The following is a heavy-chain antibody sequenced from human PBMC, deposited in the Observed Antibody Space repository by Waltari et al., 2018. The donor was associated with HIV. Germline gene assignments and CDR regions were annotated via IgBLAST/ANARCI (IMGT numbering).Heavy chain of an antibody. D-gene: IGHD3-22*01. Sequence: EVQLVESGGGLIQPGGSLRLACPASGFAVLNTYMSWVRQAPGKGLEWVSLIYSNATTYYADSVKGRFTISRDNSKNTLYLQMNSLRADDTAVYFCATVLVRTSWVITTAPFDYWGQGTLVTVSS. CDR1: GFAVLNTY. CDR3: ATVLVRTSWVITTAPFDY. J-gene: IGHJ4*02. V-gene: IGHV3-53*01. CDR2: IYSNATT.